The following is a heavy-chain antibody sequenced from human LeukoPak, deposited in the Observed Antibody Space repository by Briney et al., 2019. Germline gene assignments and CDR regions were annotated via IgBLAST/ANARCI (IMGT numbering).Heavy chain of an antibody. CDR1: GGSINGYY. Sequence: SETLSLTCTVSGGSINGYYWSWIRQSPGKGLESLGYIYYTGSTNYNPSLKSRVTMSVDTSRNQFFLRLSSVTAADTAVYYCARDYEPLYDSSAWVRDYWGQGTLVTVSS. D-gene: IGHD3-22*01. V-gene: IGHV4-59*01. J-gene: IGHJ4*02. CDR3: ARDYEPLYDSSAWVRDY. CDR2: IYYTGST.